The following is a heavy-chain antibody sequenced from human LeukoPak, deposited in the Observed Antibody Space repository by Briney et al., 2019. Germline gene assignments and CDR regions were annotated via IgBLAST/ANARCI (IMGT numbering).Heavy chain of an antibody. J-gene: IGHJ3*02. V-gene: IGHV4-4*02. Sequence: GSLRLSCAASGVTFRSDTLNWVRQPPGKGLEWIGEIYHSGSTNYNPSLKSRVTISVDKSKNQFSLKLSSVTAADTAVYYCARGFTVVTPHAFDIWGQGTMVTVSS. CDR3: ARGFTVVTPHAFDI. CDR1: GVTFRSDTL. D-gene: IGHD4-23*01. CDR2: IYHSGST.